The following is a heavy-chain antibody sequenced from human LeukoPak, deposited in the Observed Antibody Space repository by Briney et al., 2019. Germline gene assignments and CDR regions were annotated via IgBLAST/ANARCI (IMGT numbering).Heavy chain of an antibody. Sequence: SETLSLTCTVSGGSISSSSYYWGWIRQPPGKGLEWIGEINHSGSTNYNPSLKSRVTISVDTSKNQFSLKLSSVTAADTAVYYCARQPQGVLRYFDWAALNWFDPWGQGTLVTVSS. J-gene: IGHJ5*02. CDR3: ARQPQGVLRYFDWAALNWFDP. CDR1: GGSISSSSYY. V-gene: IGHV4-39*01. CDR2: INHSGST. D-gene: IGHD3-9*01.